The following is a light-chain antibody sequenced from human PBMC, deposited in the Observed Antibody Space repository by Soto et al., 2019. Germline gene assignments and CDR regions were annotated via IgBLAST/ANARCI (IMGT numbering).Light chain of an antibody. CDR3: QHYYTTPRT. V-gene: IGKV4-1*01. CDR2: WAS. Sequence: DIVMTQSPDSLAVSLGERATIKCKSSQSVLHSSHNKNYLAWYQQKPGQPPKLLIYWASTRKSWVPDRFSGSESGTDFTLTISSLQAEDVAVYYCQHYYTTPRTFGQGTMVEIK. CDR1: QSVLHSSHNKNY. J-gene: IGKJ1*01.